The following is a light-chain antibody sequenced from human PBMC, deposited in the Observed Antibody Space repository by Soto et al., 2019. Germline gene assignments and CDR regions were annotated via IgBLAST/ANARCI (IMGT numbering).Light chain of an antibody. CDR2: GAS. J-gene: IGKJ1*01. Sequence: EIVMPQSPATLSVYPGERATLSCRASQSVDSKLAWYQQKPGQGHRLLIYGASSRATGIPARFSGSGSGTEFTLNISSLQSEDLAVYYGQHYRTWRWTCGQGTKVQIK. V-gene: IGKV3-15*01. CDR3: QHYRTWRWT. CDR1: QSVDSK.